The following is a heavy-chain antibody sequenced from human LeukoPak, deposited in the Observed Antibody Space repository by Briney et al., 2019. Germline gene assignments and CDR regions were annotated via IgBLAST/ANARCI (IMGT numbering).Heavy chain of an antibody. D-gene: IGHD3-10*01. J-gene: IGHJ5*02. V-gene: IGHV4-34*01. CDR2: IDYRGST. CDR1: GGSFSGYY. Sequence: SETLSLTCAVYGGSFSGYYWSWIRQPPGKGLEWIWNIDYRGSTYYNPSLKSRVTISVDTSKNQFSLKLSSVTAADTAVYYCARLTLTGSGKGYSDPWGQGSLVTVSS. CDR3: ARLTLTGSGKGYSDP.